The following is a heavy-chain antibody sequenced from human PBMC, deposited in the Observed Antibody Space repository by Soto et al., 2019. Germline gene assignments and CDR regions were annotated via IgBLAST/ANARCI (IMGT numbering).Heavy chain of an antibody. Sequence: DVQLLESGGGSVQAGGSLRLSCAASGITISNYPMSWVRQAPGKGLDWVSGISGSGDRTYYAASAKGRFTISKDISKNSLSLQLDSLGVEDTAVYFCVKDDGGYPSTAPHWGQGTLVTVSS. CDR2: ISGSGDRT. J-gene: IGHJ4*02. V-gene: IGHV3-23*01. CDR3: VKDDGGYPSTAPH. CDR1: GITISNYP. D-gene: IGHD3-22*01.